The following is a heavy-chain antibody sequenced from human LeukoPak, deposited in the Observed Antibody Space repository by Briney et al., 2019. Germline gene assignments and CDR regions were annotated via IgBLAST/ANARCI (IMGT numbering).Heavy chain of an antibody. V-gene: IGHV3-64D*06. J-gene: IGHJ4*02. CDR1: GFTFSTHT. CDR3: VKDLSGTYSLDY. D-gene: IGHD1-26*01. Sequence: PGGSLRLSSSASGFTFSTHTMHWVRQAPGKGLEYVSSISGSGGRTYYGDSLRGRFPISRDNSRNTLYLHMSSLELEDTAVYYCVKDLSGTYSLDYWGQGTLVTVSS. CDR2: ISGSGGRT.